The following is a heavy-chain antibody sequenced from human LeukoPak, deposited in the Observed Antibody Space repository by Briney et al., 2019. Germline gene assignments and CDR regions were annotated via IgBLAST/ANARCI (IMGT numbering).Heavy chain of an antibody. CDR3: AKRLGDPRAFDY. J-gene: IGHJ4*02. Sequence: PGGSLRPSCAASGFTFSNYAMSWVRQAPGKVLEWVSGISGTSGTINYAAPVKGRFTISRDNSKNTLYLQMNSLRVDDMAVYYCAKRLGDPRAFDYWGQGTLVTVSS. CDR2: ISGTSGTI. V-gene: IGHV3-23*01. CDR1: GFTFSNYA. D-gene: IGHD2-21*02.